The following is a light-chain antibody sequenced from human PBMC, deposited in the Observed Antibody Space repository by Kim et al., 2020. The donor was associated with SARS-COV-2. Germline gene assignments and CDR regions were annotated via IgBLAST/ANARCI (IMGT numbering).Light chain of an antibody. V-gene: IGKV3-20*01. CDR3: QQYGGSPLT. J-gene: IGKJ4*01. CDR1: QSVASNY. Sequence: LSPGERATLSCRASQSVASNYLAWYQQKPGQAPRLLIYDASNRATDIPERFSGSGSGTDFTLTISRLEPEDYAVYFCQQYGGSPLTFGGGTKV. CDR2: DAS.